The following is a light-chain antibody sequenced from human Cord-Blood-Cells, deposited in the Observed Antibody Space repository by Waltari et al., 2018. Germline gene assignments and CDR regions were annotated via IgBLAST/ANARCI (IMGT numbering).Light chain of an antibody. V-gene: IGKV3-11*01. CDR2: YAS. Sequence: EIVLTQSPATLSLSPGERATLPCRASQSVSSYLAWYQQKPGQAPRILIYYASKRATGIPARFSGSGSGTDFTLTISSLVPEDFAVYYCQQRSNWPPITFGQGTRLEIK. CDR3: QQRSNWPPIT. CDR1: QSVSSY. J-gene: IGKJ5*01.